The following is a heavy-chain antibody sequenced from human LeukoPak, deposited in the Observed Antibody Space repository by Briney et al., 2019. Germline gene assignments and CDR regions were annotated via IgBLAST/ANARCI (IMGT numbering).Heavy chain of an antibody. D-gene: IGHD6-19*01. CDR2: INHSGST. CDR3: ARDAAAGRDY. J-gene: IGHJ4*02. Sequence: SETLSLTCAVYGGSFSGYYWSWIRQPPGKGLEWIGEINHSGSTNYNPSLKSRVTISVDTSKNQFSLKLSSVTAADTAVYYCARDAAAGRDYWGQGTLVTVSS. CDR1: GGSFSGYY. V-gene: IGHV4-34*01.